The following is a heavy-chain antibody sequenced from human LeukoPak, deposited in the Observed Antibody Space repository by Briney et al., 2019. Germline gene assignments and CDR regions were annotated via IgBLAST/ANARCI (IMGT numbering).Heavy chain of an antibody. CDR2: IGPDNGNT. Sequence: ASVKVSCKSSGYTFITYGISWLRQAPGQGLEWMGWIGPDNGNTDYAQKFKGRFTMSRNTSISTAYMELNSLRSEDTAVYYCARADSSGWSGRDYWGQGTLVTVSS. V-gene: IGHV1-8*02. CDR1: GYTFITYG. CDR3: ARADSSGWSGRDY. J-gene: IGHJ4*02. D-gene: IGHD6-19*01.